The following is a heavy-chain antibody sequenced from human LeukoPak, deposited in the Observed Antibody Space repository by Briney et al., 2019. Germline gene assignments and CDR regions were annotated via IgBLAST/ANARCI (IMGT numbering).Heavy chain of an antibody. CDR2: IYTSGST. D-gene: IGHD2-15*01. CDR3: ARDGTGSGAGSGDY. CDR1: GGSISSGSYY. Sequence: SETLSLTCTVSGGSISSGSYYWSWIRQPAGKGLEWIGRIYTSGSTNYNPSLKSRVAISVDTSKNQFSLKLSSVTAADTAVYYCARDGTGSGAGSGDYWGQGTLVTVSS. V-gene: IGHV4-61*02. J-gene: IGHJ4*02.